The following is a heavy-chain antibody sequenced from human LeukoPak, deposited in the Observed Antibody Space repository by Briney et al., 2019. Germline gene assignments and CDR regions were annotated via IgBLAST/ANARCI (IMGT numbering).Heavy chain of an antibody. CDR3: ARALVVVTAINYYYGMDV. J-gene: IGHJ6*02. D-gene: IGHD2-21*02. CDR1: GYTFTGYY. Sequence: ASVKVSCKASGYTFTGYYMHWVRQAPGQGLEWMGWINPNSGGTNYAQKFRGWVTMTRDTSISTAYMELSRLRSDDTAVYYCARALVVVTAINYYYGMDVWGQGTTVTVSS. CDR2: INPNSGGT. V-gene: IGHV1-2*04.